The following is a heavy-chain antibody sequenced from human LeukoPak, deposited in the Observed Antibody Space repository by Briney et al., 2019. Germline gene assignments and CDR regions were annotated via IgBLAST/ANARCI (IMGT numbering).Heavy chain of an antibody. CDR2: INPNSGGT. J-gene: IGHJ5*02. CDR1: GYTFTGYY. D-gene: IGHD6-13*01. CDR3: TRYFWSVAGAGPGFDP. V-gene: IGHV1-2*02. Sequence: ASVKVSCKASGYTFTGYYMHWVRQAPGQGLEWMGWINPNSGGTNYAQKFQARVTMTRDTSISTAYLELSSLRSDDTAVYYCTRYFWSVAGAGPGFDPWGQGTLVIVSS.